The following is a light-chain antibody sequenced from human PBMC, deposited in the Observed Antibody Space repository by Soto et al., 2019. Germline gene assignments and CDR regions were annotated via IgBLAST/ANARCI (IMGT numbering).Light chain of an antibody. CDR2: ATS. CDR3: QQYNNWPRT. J-gene: IGKJ1*01. Sequence: EIVMTQFPATLSVSPGERATLSCRASQSVSNNLAWYQQIPGQAPRLLIYATSTRATGIPARFSGSGSGTEFTLTISSLQSEDFAVYYCQQYNNWPRTFGQGTKVEIK. V-gene: IGKV3-15*01. CDR1: QSVSNN.